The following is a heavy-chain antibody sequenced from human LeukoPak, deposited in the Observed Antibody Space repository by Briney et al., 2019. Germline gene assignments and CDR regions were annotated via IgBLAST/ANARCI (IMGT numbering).Heavy chain of an antibody. D-gene: IGHD1-26*01. CDR1: GGTFSSYA. Sequence: ASVKVSCKASGGTFSSYAISWVRQAPGQGLEWMGGTIPIFGTANYAQKFQGRVTITTDESTSTAYMELSSLRSEDTAVYYCARDSKAEPNSGSYYDYWGQGTLVTVSS. J-gene: IGHJ4*02. CDR2: TIPIFGTA. V-gene: IGHV1-69*05. CDR3: ARDSKAEPNSGSYYDY.